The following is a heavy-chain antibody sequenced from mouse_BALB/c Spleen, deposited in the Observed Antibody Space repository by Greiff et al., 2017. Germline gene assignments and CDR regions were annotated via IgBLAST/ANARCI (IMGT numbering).Heavy chain of an antibody. Sequence: EVKLMESGGGLVQPGGSMKLSCVASGFTFSSYWMSWVRQSPEKGLEWVAEIRLKSDNYATHYAESVKGKFTISRDDSKSRLYLQMNSLRAEDTGIYYCTTTGAMDYWGQGTSVTVSS. CDR1: GFTFSSYW. V-gene: IGHV6-6*02. D-gene: IGHD1-1*01. CDR3: TTTGAMDY. CDR2: IRLKSDNYAT. J-gene: IGHJ4*01.